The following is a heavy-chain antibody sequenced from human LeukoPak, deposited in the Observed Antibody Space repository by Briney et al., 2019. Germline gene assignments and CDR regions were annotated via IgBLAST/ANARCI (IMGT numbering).Heavy chain of an antibody. D-gene: IGHD2-15*01. CDR3: ARLGYCSGGSCYSPYYYYGMDV. CDR2: IYYSGST. CDR1: GGSISSYY. J-gene: IGHJ6*02. V-gene: IGHV4-59*01. Sequence: SETLSLTCTVSGGSISSYYWSWIRQPPGKGLEWIGYIYYSGSTNYNPSLKSRVTISVDTSKNQFSLKLSSVTAADTAVYYCARLGYCSGGSCYSPYYYYGMDVWGQGTTVTVSS.